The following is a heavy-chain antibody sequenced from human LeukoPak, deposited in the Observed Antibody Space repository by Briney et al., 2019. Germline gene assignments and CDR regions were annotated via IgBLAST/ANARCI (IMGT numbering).Heavy chain of an antibody. J-gene: IGHJ4*02. D-gene: IGHD3-10*01. CDR3: AKDGRRWKTYYYGSGSYPE. V-gene: IGHV3-53*05. CDR2: IYSDGST. Sequence: PGGSLRLSCAASGFTVSSNYMSWVRQAPGKGLEWVSEIYSDGSTYYAASVKGRFTISRDNSKNTLYLQMNSLRAEDTAVYYCAKDGRRWKTYYYGSGSYPEWGQGTLVTVSS. CDR1: GFTVSSNY.